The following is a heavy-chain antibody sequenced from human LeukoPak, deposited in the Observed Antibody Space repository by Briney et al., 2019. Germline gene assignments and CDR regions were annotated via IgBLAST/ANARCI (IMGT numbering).Heavy chain of an antibody. V-gene: IGHV3-48*03. J-gene: IGHJ5*02. CDR1: GFTFSSYE. D-gene: IGHD4-11*01. CDR2: ISSSGSTI. CDR3: ARDSHDYSIPIQGFDP. Sequence: PGGSLRLSCAASGFTFSSYEMNWVRQAPGKGLEWVSYISSSGSTIYYADSVMGRFTISRDNAKNSLYLQMNSLRAEDTAVYYCARDSHDYSIPIQGFDPWGQGTLVTVSS.